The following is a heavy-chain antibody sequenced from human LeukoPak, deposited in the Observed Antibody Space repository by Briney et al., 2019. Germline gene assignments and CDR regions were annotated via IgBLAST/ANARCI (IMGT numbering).Heavy chain of an antibody. CDR1: GYTFTSYD. CDR3: ASVHYYGSGRSTPYYYYGMDV. Sequence: ASVKVSCKASGYTFTSYDINWVRQATGQGLEWMGWMNPNSGNTGYAQKFQGRVTMTRNTSISTAYMELSSLRSEDTAVYYCASVHYYGSGRSTPYYYYGMDVWGQGTTVTVSS. J-gene: IGHJ6*02. D-gene: IGHD3-10*01. CDR2: MNPNSGNT. V-gene: IGHV1-8*01.